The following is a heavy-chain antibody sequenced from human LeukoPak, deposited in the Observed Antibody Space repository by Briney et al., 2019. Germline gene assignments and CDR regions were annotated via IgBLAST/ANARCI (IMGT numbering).Heavy chain of an antibody. V-gene: IGHV4-4*07. D-gene: IGHD3-22*01. CDR3: ARSTYDSSGDYLHYFDY. J-gene: IGHJ4*02. CDR1: GGSLNIYY. Sequence: SETLSLTCTVSGGSLNIYYWSWIRQSAGKGLEWIGRIYTSGSTNYNPSLKSRVTMSVDTSKKQFSLKLSSVTAADTAVYYCARSTYDSSGDYLHYFDYWGQGTLVTVSS. CDR2: IYTSGST.